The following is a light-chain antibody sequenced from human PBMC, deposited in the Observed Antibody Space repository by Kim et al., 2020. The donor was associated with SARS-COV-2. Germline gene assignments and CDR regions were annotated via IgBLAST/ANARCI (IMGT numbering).Light chain of an antibody. Sequence: SYELTQPPSVSVAPGKTARITCGGNNIGSKSVHWYQQKPGQAPVLVIYYDSDRPSGIPERFSGSNSGNTATLTISRVEAGDEADYYCQVWDSSSDHAVFGG. CDR2: YDS. J-gene: IGLJ7*01. CDR3: QVWDSSSDHAV. CDR1: NIGSKS. V-gene: IGLV3-21*04.